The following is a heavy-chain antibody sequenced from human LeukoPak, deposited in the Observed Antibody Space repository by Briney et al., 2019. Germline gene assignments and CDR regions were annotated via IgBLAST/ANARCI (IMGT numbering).Heavy chain of an antibody. J-gene: IGHJ4*02. V-gene: IGHV4-39*01. CDR1: GGSISSSSYY. CDR3: ASGDSSGYYYTPDY. Sequence: SETLSLTCTVSGGSISSSSYYWGWIRQPPGKGLEWIGSIYYSGSTYYNPSLKSRVTISVDTSKNQFSLKLSSVTAADTAVYYCASGDSSGYYYTPDYWGQGTLVTVSS. CDR2: IYYSGST. D-gene: IGHD3-22*01.